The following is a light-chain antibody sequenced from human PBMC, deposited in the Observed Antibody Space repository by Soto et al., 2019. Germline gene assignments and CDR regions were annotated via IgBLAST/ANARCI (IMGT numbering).Light chain of an antibody. V-gene: IGKV2-28*01. J-gene: IGKJ4*01. CDR2: LGS. Sequence: DIVMTQSPLSLPVTPGEPASISCRSSQSLLHSNGYNYLDWYLQKPGQSPQLLIYLGSNRASGVPDRFSGSGSGTAFTLKISRVEAQDVGFYYCMQALQTPLTFGGGTKVDIK. CDR1: QSLLHSNGYNY. CDR3: MQALQTPLT.